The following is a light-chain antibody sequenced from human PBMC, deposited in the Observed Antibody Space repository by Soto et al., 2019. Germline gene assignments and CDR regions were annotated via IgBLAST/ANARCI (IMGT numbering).Light chain of an antibody. V-gene: IGLV2-8*01. J-gene: IGLJ2*01. Sequence: QSVLTQPPSASGSPGQSVTISCTGNSSDVGGYNYVSWYQQYPGKAPKLMIYEVSKRPSGVPDRFSGSKSVNTATLTGSGLQAEYEADYYCFAKAGTTEVFGGGTKLTVL. CDR2: EVS. CDR1: SSDVGGYNY. CDR3: FAKAGTTEV.